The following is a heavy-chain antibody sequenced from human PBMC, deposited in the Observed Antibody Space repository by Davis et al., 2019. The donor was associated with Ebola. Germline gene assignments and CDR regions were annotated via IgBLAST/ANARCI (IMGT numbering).Heavy chain of an antibody. D-gene: IGHD6-6*01. V-gene: IGHV1-3*01. CDR1: GYTFTSYA. CDR2: INAGNGNT. CDR3: ARWHSSSPRAYYYYGMDV. J-gene: IGHJ6*02. Sequence: ASVKVSCKASGYTFTSYAMHWVRQAPGQRLEWMGWINAGNGNTKYSQKFQGRVTITRDTSASTAYMELSSLRSEDTAVYYCARWHSSSPRAYYYYGMDVWGQGTTVTVSS.